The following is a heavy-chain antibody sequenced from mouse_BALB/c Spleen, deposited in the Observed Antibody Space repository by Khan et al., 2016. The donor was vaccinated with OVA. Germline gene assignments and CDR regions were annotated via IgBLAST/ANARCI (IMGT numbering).Heavy chain of an antibody. CDR1: GFNIKDTY. CDR2: IDPANGNT. D-gene: IGHD2-10*02. CDR3: ARDQYGNYPAWFAC. J-gene: IGHJ3*01. Sequence: EVQLQESGAELVKPGASVKLSCTASGFNIKDTYMHWVKQRPEQGLEWIGRIDPANGNTKYDPKFQGKATITADTSSNTASLQLSSLTSEDTAVYVGARDQYGNYPAWFACGGQGTLVAVSA. V-gene: IGHV14-3*02.